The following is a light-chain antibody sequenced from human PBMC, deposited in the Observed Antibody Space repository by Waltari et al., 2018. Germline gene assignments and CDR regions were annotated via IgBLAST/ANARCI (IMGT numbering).Light chain of an antibody. Sequence: EIVLTQSPGTLSLSPGERATLSCRASQSVTSNYLSWYQKKPGQAPRLPIYGASSRASGIPDRFSGSGSGTEFTLSISRLEPEDFAVYYCQQYGTLPPWTFGQGTRVEIK. J-gene: IGKJ1*01. CDR1: QSVTSNY. CDR2: GAS. V-gene: IGKV3-20*01. CDR3: QQYGTLPPWT.